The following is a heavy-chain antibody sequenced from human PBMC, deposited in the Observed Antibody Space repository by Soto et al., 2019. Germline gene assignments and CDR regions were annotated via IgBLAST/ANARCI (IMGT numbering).Heavy chain of an antibody. CDR3: ARTTAFVSGTYPPAHFDY. D-gene: IGHD3-16*01. CDR2: INHSGST. V-gene: IGHV4-34*01. J-gene: IGHJ4*02. CDR1: GGSFSGYY. Sequence: PSETLSITCAVYGGSFSGYYWSWIRQSPGKGLEWIGEINHSGSTNYTPSLKSRVTISVDTSKNQVSLKLSSVTAADTAVYYCARTTAFVSGTYPPAHFDYWGQGTRVTVS.